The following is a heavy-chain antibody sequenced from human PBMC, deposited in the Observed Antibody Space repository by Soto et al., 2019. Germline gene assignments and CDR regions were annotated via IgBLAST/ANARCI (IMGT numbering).Heavy chain of an antibody. CDR3: AGDQGHYYYGMAV. V-gene: IGHV4-4*07. J-gene: IGHJ6*02. Sequence: NPSETLSLTCSVSGDSISNYYWNWIRQPAGQGLEWIGRIYTGGSTNYNPSLKSRVTMSVDTSKNQFSLKLTSLTAADTAVYFCAGDQGHYYYGMAVWGQGTTVTV. CDR1: GDSISNYY. CDR2: IYTGGST.